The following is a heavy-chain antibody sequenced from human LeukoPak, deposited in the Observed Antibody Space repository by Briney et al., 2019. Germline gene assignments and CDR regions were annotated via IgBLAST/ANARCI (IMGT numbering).Heavy chain of an antibody. CDR1: GDSVSSKSAP. CDR3: TRDPVWYSA. V-gene: IGHV6-1*01. Sequence: SQTLSLTCAISGDSVSSKSAPWNWICQSPARGLERLGRTYYRYKWYNEYAVSVKGRISVNPETSKNQCSLQLNSVTSEDSAVYYCTRDPVWYSAWGQGTLVTVSS. D-gene: IGHD3-16*01. CDR2: TYYRYKWYN. J-gene: IGHJ5*02.